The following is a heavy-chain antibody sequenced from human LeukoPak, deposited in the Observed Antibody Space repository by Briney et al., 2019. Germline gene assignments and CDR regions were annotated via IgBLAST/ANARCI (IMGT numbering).Heavy chain of an antibody. J-gene: IGHJ4*02. V-gene: IGHV3-74*01. CDR2: INSDGSST. CDR3: ARARYVDY. D-gene: IGHD3-16*01. Sequence: GGSLRLSCAASGFTFSTYWMHWVRHAPGKGLVWVSHINSDGSSTSYADSVKGRFTISRDNAKNTLYLQMNSLRAEDTAVYYCARARYVDYWGQGSLVTVSS. CDR1: GFTFSTYW.